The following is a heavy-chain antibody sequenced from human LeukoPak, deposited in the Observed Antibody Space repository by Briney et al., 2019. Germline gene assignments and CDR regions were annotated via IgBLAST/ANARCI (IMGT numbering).Heavy chain of an antibody. J-gene: IGHJ1*01. Sequence: GGSLRLSCAASGFTFSNAWMTWVRQAPGKGLEWVGRIKSKTDGGTTDYATPVKGRFTISRDDSKNTVYLQMNSLKNEDTAVYYCSKTSGRWDWGQGTLVTVSS. D-gene: IGHD1-26*01. CDR2: IKSKTDGGTT. V-gene: IGHV3-15*01. CDR1: GFTFSNAW. CDR3: SKTSGRWD.